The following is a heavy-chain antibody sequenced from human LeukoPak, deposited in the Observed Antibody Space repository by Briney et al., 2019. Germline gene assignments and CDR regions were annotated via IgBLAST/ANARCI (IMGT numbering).Heavy chain of an antibody. D-gene: IGHD4-17*01. CDR3: ARLVTEYGDYATYHYYYMDV. CDR2: IYYSGST. CDR1: GGSISSSSYY. Sequence: SSETLSLTCTVSGGSISSSSYYWGWIRQPPGKGLEWIGSIYYSGSTYYNPSLKSRVTISVDTSKNQFSLKLSSVTAADTAVYYCARLVTEYGDYATYHYYYMDVWGKGTTVTISS. V-gene: IGHV4-39*01. J-gene: IGHJ6*03.